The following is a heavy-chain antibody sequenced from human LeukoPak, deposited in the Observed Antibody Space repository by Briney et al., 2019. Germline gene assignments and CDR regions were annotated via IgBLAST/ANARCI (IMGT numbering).Heavy chain of an antibody. Sequence: ASVKVSCKASGYTFTGYYIHWVRQAPGQGLDLMGWINPNSGDTHYEQKFQGRVTLTRDTSITTVYMELSRLRSDDTAVYYCAREALTSKAHDLWGPGTLVTVSS. D-gene: IGHD1-14*01. J-gene: IGHJ2*01. CDR3: AREALTSKAHDL. V-gene: IGHV1-2*02. CDR2: INPNSGDT. CDR1: GYTFTGYY.